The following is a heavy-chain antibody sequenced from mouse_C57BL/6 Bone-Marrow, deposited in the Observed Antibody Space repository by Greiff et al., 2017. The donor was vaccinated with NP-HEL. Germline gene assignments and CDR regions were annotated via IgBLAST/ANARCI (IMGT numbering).Heavy chain of an antibody. CDR1: GYTFTSYW. D-gene: IGHD1-2*01. CDR2: IDPSDSYT. CDR3: ARRTA. J-gene: IGHJ3*01. V-gene: IGHV1-59*01. Sequence: QVQLQQSGAELARPGTSVKLSCKASGYTFTSYWMHWVKQRPGQGLEWIGVIDPSDSYTNYNQKFKGKATLTVDTSSSTAYMQLSSLTSEDSAVYYCARRTAWGQGTLVTVSA.